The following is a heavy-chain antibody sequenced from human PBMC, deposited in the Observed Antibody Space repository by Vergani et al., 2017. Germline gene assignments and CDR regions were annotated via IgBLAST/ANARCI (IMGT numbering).Heavy chain of an antibody. Sequence: EVQLLESGGGLVQSGGSLRLSCAASGFTFSSYAMSWVRQAPGKGLEWVSVIYSGGSSTYYADSVKGRFTISRDNSKNTLYLQMNSLRAEDTAVYYCAKGHSPYYDILTGYPFDYWGQGTLVTVSS. CDR3: AKGHSPYYDILTGYPFDY. D-gene: IGHD3-9*01. CDR1: GFTFSSYA. V-gene: IGHV3-23*03. CDR2: IYSGGSST. J-gene: IGHJ4*02.